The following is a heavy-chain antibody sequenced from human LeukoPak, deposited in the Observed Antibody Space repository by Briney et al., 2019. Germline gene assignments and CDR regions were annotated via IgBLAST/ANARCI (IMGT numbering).Heavy chain of an antibody. CDR2: FTGEAANI. CDR1: GSTFSTQA. CDR3: AAGGGNTFNP. J-gene: IGHJ5*02. V-gene: IGHV3-23*01. D-gene: IGHD1-14*01. Sequence: GGSLTLSCAASGSTFSTQALSWVRQAPGKGPEWLSSFTGEAANIHYAESVKGRFTLSRDSSKEIMYLQMDNLRVCDTAMYFCAAGGGNTFNPWAQGVLVTVSS.